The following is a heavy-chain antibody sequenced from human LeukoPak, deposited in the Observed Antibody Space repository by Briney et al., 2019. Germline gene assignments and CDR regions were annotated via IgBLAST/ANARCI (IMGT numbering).Heavy chain of an antibody. CDR2: ISSSGSAI. Sequence: PGGSLRLSCAASGFTFSNFKMTWVRQAPEKGLELVSYISSSGSAIYYAHSVKGPFTISRDTTTHSLYLQKNSVRAEETTVYYSVSDAFDIWGQGTMVTVSS. J-gene: IGHJ3*02. CDR3: VSDAFDI. CDR1: GFTFSNFK. V-gene: IGHV3-48*03.